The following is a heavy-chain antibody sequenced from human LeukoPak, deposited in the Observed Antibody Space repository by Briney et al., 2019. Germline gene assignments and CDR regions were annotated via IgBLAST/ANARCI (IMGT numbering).Heavy chain of an antibody. CDR1: GGSISSYY. D-gene: IGHD3-3*01. CDR3: ARDRDDFWSGYYIPGFDY. Sequence: MPSETLSLTCTVSGGSISSYYWSWIRQPPGKGLEWIGYIYYSGSTNYNPSLKSRVTISVDTSKNQFSLKLSSVTAADTAVYYRARDRDDFWSGYYIPGFDYWGQGTLVTVSS. V-gene: IGHV4-59*01. CDR2: IYYSGST. J-gene: IGHJ4*02.